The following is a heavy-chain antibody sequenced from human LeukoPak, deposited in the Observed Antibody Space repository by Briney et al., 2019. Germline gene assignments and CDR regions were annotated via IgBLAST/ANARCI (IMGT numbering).Heavy chain of an antibody. CDR2: IWYDGSNK. D-gene: IGHD2-21*02. CDR3: ARVADPYCGGDCYPSMGDDY. V-gene: IGHV3-33*01. J-gene: IGHJ4*02. Sequence: QPGGSLRLSCAASGFTFSSYGMHWVRQAPGKGLEWVAVIWYDGSNKYYADSVKGRFTISRDDAKNSLYLQMNSLRAEDTAVYYCARVADPYCGGDCYPSMGDDYWGQGTLVTVSS. CDR1: GFTFSSYG.